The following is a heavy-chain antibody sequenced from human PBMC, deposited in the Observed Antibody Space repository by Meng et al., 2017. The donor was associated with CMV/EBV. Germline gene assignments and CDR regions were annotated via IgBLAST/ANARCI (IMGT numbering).Heavy chain of an antibody. CDR1: GASVATYSYY. J-gene: IGHJ5*02. CDR3: ARETVSASGGIDP. D-gene: IGHD2/OR15-2a*01. V-gene: IGHV4-61*01. Sequence: SETLSLTCTVSGASVATYSYYWGWIRQPPGKGLEWIGYIYNTGSTKYNPSLQTRVTVSVDTPKNQFSLKLSSVTAADTATYYCARETVSASGGIDPWGRGTLVTVSS. CDR2: IYNTGST.